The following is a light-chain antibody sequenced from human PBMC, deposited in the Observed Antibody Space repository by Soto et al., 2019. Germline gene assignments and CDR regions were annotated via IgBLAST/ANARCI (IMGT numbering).Light chain of an antibody. Sequence: QSALTQSPSASASLGASVKLTCTLSSGHSSYAIAWHQQQPEKGPRYLMKLNSDGSHSKGDGIPDRFSGSSSGAERYLTISSLQSEDEADYYCQTWGTGIHWVFGGGTQLTVL. CDR3: QTWGTGIHWV. J-gene: IGLJ3*02. V-gene: IGLV4-69*01. CDR2: LNSDGSH. CDR1: SGHSSYA.